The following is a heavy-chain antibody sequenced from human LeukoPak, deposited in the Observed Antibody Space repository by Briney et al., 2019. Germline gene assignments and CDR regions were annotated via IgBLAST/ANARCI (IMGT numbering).Heavy chain of an antibody. CDR1: GGTFSSYA. J-gene: IGHJ5*02. D-gene: IGHD2-2*02. V-gene: IGHV1-46*01. CDR2: INPSGGST. Sequence: GASVKVSCKASGGTFSSYAISWVRQAPGQGLEWMGIINPSGGSTSYAQKFQGRVTMTRDTSTSTVYMELSSLRSEDTAVYYCARDLPGYCSSTSCYSAAENSYNWFDLWGQGTLVTVSS. CDR3: ARDLPGYCSSTSCYSAAENSYNWFDL.